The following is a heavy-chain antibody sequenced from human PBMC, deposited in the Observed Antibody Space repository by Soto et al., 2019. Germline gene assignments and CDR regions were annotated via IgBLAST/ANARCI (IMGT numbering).Heavy chain of an antibody. Sequence: SETLSLTCTVSGGSISSGDYYWSWIRQPPGKGLEWIGYIYYSGSTYYNPSLKGRVTISVDTSKNQFSLKLSSVTAADTAVYYCARDMIVVVNGIYYYGMDVWGQGTTVTVSS. V-gene: IGHV4-30-4*01. J-gene: IGHJ6*02. CDR3: ARDMIVVVNGIYYYGMDV. CDR2: IYYSGST. CDR1: GGSISSGDYY. D-gene: IGHD3-22*01.